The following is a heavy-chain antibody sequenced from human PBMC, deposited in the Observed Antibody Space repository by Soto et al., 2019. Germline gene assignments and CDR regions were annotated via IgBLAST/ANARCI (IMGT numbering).Heavy chain of an antibody. J-gene: IGHJ5*02. D-gene: IGHD3-16*01. Sequence: EVQLLESGGDLVPPGGSLSLSCAASGFTFTSYAMTWVRQAPEKGLEWVSSISASGGTTYYTDSVKGRFTISRDNSKNTLFLQMNSLRAEDTAVYYCAKAWGWFDPWGQGTLVTVSS. CDR3: AKAWGWFDP. CDR2: ISASGGTT. CDR1: GFTFTSYA. V-gene: IGHV3-23*01.